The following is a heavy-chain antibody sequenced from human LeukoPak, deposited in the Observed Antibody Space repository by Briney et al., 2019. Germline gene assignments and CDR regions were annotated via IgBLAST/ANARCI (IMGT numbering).Heavy chain of an antibody. CDR2: IYTSGST. Sequence: SETLSLTCTVSGGSISSYYWSWIRQPAGKGLEWIGRIYTSGSTNYNPSLKSRVTMSVDTSKNQFSLKLSSVTAADTAVYYCARVSDYGDSPIFDYWGRGTLVTVSS. J-gene: IGHJ4*02. CDR3: ARVSDYGDSPIFDY. D-gene: IGHD4-17*01. V-gene: IGHV4-4*07. CDR1: GGSISSYY.